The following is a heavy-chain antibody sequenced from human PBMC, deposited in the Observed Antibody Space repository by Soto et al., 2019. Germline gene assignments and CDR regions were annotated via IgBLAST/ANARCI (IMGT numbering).Heavy chain of an antibody. D-gene: IGHD2-15*01. CDR1: GGFFCGHY. CDR3: ATGYCSGGSCYSGYYYYYYMDV. Sequence: SDTLSLTRAVYGGFFCGHYWSWIRQPPGKGLEGIGEINHSGSTNYNPSLKSRVTISVDTSKNQFSLKLSSVTAADTAVYYCATGYCSGGSCYSGYYYYYYMDVWAKGTTVTVSS. CDR2: INHSGST. J-gene: IGHJ6*03. V-gene: IGHV4-34*01.